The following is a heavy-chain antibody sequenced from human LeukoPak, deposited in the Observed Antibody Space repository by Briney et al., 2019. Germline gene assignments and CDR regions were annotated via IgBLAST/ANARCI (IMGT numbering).Heavy chain of an antibody. CDR1: GFIFSSYS. CDR2: IKTDGATT. V-gene: IGHV3-15*01. Sequence: GGSLRLSCAASGFIFSSYSMNWVRQAPGKGLEWVGRIKTDGATTDYPAPVKGRFTVSRDNSKTTLYLQMNSLKTEDTAVYYCTTRVVTTNDFWGQGTLVTVSS. CDR3: TTRVVTTNDF. J-gene: IGHJ4*02. D-gene: IGHD2-21*02.